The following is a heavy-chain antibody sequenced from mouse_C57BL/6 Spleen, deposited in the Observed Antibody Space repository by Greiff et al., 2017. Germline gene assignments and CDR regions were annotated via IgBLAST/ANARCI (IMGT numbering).Heavy chain of an antibody. Sequence: QVQLQQSGAELARPGASVKLSCKASGYTFTSYGISWVKQRPGQGLEWIGEIYPRSGNTYYNEKFKGKATLTADKSSSTAYMELRSLTSEDSAVYFCARIRIYDYDVKDDFDDWGQGTTLTVSS. CDR2: IYPRSGNT. V-gene: IGHV1-81*01. CDR1: GYTFTSYG. CDR3: ARIRIYDYDVKDDFDD. D-gene: IGHD2-4*01. J-gene: IGHJ2*01.